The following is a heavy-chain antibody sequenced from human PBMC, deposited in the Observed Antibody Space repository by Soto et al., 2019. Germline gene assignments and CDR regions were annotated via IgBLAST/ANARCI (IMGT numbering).Heavy chain of an antibody. Sequence: QITLKESGPTLVKPTQTLTLTCTFSGFSLSTGGVGVGWIRQPPGKALEWLALIYWNDAKRYIPSLKSRLTITKDTSKNQVVLTMTNMDPVDTATYCCAHRGYYNSSGPLPTRGAFDIGGQGTMVTVSS. V-gene: IGHV2-5*01. D-gene: IGHD3-22*01. CDR1: GFSLSTGGVG. J-gene: IGHJ3*02. CDR3: AHRGYYNSSGPLPTRGAFDI. CDR2: IYWNDAK.